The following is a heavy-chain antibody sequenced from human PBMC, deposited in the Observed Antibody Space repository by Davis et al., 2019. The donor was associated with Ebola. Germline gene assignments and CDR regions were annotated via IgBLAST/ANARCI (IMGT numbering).Heavy chain of an antibody. D-gene: IGHD3-9*01. J-gene: IGHJ4*02. CDR3: ARDAFSLSRYDTEDQ. CDR1: GFTFYRYE. V-gene: IGHV3-48*03. CDR2: ISGSATST. Sequence: PGGSLRLSCAASGFTFYRYEMNWVRQAPGKGLEWVSYISGSATSTFYADSVKGRFTISRDNARDSLYLQMDSLRVEDTAIYYCARDAFSLSRYDTEDQWGQGTLVTVSS.